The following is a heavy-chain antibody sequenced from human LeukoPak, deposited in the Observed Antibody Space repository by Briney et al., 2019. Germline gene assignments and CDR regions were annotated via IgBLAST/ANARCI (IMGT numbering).Heavy chain of an antibody. Sequence: SQTLSLTCTVSGGSISSGSYYWSWIRQPAGKGLEWIGRIYTSGSTNYNPSLKSRVTISVDMSKNQFSLKLSSVTAADTAVYYCAREAPPPYYYGSGSYLFDYWGQGTLVTVSS. J-gene: IGHJ4*02. D-gene: IGHD3-10*01. V-gene: IGHV4-61*02. CDR2: IYTSGST. CDR1: GGSISSGSYY. CDR3: AREAPPPYYYGSGSYLFDY.